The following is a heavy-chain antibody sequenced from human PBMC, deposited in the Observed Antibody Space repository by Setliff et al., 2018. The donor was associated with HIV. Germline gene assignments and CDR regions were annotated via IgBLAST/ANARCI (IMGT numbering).Heavy chain of an antibody. CDR1: GGSLNNVNYY. D-gene: IGHD3-16*01. J-gene: IGHJ4*02. V-gene: IGHV4-61*10. Sequence: SETLSLTCTVSGGSLNNVNYYWTWIRQPAGKGLEWIGHIFGSGTTTYNSSLESRVTISKDTSMNYLSLNLTSVTAADTAVYFCARDMMRWLVMVPGATRGYFDAWGQGALVTVSS. CDR2: IFGSGTT. CDR3: ARDMMRWLVMVPGATRGYFDA.